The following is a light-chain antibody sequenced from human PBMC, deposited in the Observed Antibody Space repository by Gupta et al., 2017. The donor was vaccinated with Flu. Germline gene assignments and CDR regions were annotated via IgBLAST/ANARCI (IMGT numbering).Light chain of an antibody. CDR2: DVT. J-gene: IGLJ2*01. V-gene: IGLV2-14*01. CDR1: SSDIGSYNY. Sequence: SSLTLPASVSGSPTQSITISCIGTSSDIGSYNYVSWYQQHPGKAPKLLIYDVTKRPSGISNRFSGSKSGDTASLTISGLQAEDEADYYCSSCTSSTTLVFGGGTKLTVL. CDR3: SSCTSSTTLV.